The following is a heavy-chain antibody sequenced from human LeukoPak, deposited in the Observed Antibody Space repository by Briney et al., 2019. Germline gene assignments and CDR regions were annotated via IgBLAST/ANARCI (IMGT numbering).Heavy chain of an antibody. J-gene: IGHJ4*02. Sequence: GGSLRLSCAASGFTFSSYDMHWVRQATGKGLEWVSAIGTAGDTYYPGSVKGRFTISRENAKNSLYLQMNSLRAGDMAVYYCARGDSSGHFDYWGQGTLVTVSS. V-gene: IGHV3-13*01. CDR2: IGTAGDT. CDR1: GFTFSSYD. CDR3: ARGDSSGHFDY. D-gene: IGHD6-19*01.